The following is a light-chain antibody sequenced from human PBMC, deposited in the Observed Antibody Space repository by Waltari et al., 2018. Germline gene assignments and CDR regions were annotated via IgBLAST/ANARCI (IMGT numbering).Light chain of an antibody. CDR2: GNS. V-gene: IGLV1-40*01. J-gene: IGLJ1*01. CDR1: GSMIGAGYS. Sequence: QSLRTQPPSVSVSPGQRVTLSCTWSGSMIGAGYSIHSYQHLPGTAPKLPIHGNSNRPSGVPDRFSGSKSGTSASLAITGLQADDEADYYCQSYDISLSGYVFGTGTKVTVL. CDR3: QSYDISLSGYV.